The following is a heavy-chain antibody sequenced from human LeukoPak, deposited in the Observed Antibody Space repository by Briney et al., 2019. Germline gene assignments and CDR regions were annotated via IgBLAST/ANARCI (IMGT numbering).Heavy chain of an antibody. Sequence: PGGSLRLSCAASGFTFSSYAMHWVRQAPGKGLEWVAVISYDGSNKYYADSVKGRFTISRDNSKNTLYLQMNSLRAEDTAVYYCARDLLYDSSGYDYWGQGTLVTVSS. CDR3: ARDLLYDSSGYDY. CDR2: ISYDGSNK. D-gene: IGHD3-22*01. J-gene: IGHJ4*02. V-gene: IGHV3-30-3*01. CDR1: GFTFSSYA.